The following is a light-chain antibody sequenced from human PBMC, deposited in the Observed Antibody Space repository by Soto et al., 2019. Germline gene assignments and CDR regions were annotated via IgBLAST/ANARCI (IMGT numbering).Light chain of an antibody. J-gene: IGKJ5*01. CDR3: QQSYSTPIT. CDR2: WAS. Sequence: DIVMTQSPDSLAASLGERATINCKSSQSVLFSSNNKNYLAWYQQKPGQPPKLLIYWASTRESGVPNRFSGSGSGTDFTLTISSLQAEDVAVYYCQQSYSTPITFGQGTRLEIK. CDR1: QSVLFSSNNKNY. V-gene: IGKV4-1*01.